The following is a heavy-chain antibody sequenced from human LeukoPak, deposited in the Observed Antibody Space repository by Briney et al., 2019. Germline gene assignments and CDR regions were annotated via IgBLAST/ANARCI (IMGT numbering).Heavy chain of an antibody. CDR1: GFTLSSYE. CDR3: ARPSSTWSFDY. D-gene: IGHD5/OR15-5a*01. V-gene: IGHV5-51*01. CDR2: IYPGDSDT. Sequence: GGSLRLSCAASGFTLSSYEMNWVRQAPGKGLEWMGIIYPGDSDTRYSPSFQGQVTISADKSISTAYLQWSSLKASDTAMYYCARPSSTWSFDYWGQGTLVTVSS. J-gene: IGHJ4*02.